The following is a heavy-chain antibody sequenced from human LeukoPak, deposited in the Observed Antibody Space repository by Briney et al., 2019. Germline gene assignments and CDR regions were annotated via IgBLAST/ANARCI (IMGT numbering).Heavy chain of an antibody. V-gene: IGHV3-66*01. Sequence: PGGSLRLSCAASGFTVSSNYMSWVRQAPGKGLEWVSVIYSGGSTYYADSVKGRFTISRDNSKNTLYLQMSSLRVEDTAVYYCAMGAIVATIDYWGQGTLVTVSS. J-gene: IGHJ4*02. CDR2: IYSGGST. CDR3: AMGAIVATIDY. CDR1: GFTVSSNY. D-gene: IGHD5-12*01.